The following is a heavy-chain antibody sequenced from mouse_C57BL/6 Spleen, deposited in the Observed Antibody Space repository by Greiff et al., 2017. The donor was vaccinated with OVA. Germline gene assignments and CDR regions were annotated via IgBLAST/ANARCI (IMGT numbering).Heavy chain of an antibody. V-gene: IGHV1-55*01. CDR3: ARAGIYYGSCGRVLYAVDY. J-gene: IGHJ4*01. Sequence: VQLQQPGAELVKPGASVKLSCKASGYTFTSYWITWVKQRPGQGLEWIGDIYPGSGSTNYNEKFKSKATLTVDTSSSTAYMQLSSLTSEDSAVYYCARAGIYYGSCGRVLYAVDYWGQGTSVTVSS. CDR1: GYTFTSYW. D-gene: IGHD2-1*01. CDR2: IYPGSGST.